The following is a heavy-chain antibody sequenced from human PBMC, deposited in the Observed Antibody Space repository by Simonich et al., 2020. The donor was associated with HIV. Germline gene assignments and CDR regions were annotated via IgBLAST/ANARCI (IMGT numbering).Heavy chain of an antibody. CDR3: ASRNYYYYMDV. V-gene: IGHV4-34*01. CDR2: INHSGST. CDR1: GGSFSGYY. J-gene: IGHJ6*03. Sequence: QVQLQQWGAGLLKPSETLSLTCAVYGGSFSGYYWSWIRQPPGKGLEWIGEINHSGSTNYNPSLKSRVTISVDTSKNQFSLKLSSVTAAEAVYYCASRNYYYYMDVWGKGTTVTVSS.